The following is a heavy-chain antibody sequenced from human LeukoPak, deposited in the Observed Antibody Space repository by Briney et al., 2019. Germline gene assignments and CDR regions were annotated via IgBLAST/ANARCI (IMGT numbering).Heavy chain of an antibody. Sequence: GASVKVSCKASGYTFTSNDINWVRQATGQGLEWMGWMNPNSGNTGYAQKFQGRVTMTRNTFISTAYMELSSLRSEDTAVYYCARGVRARGYYFDYWGQGIPVTVSS. CDR2: MNPNSGNT. CDR1: GYTFTSND. J-gene: IGHJ4*02. V-gene: IGHV1-8*01. CDR3: ARGVRARGYYFDY.